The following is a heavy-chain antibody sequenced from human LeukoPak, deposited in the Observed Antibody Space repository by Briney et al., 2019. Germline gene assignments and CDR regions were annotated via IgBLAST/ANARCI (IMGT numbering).Heavy chain of an antibody. CDR2: IVVGSGNT. V-gene: IGHV1-58*01. CDR3: AAGLRSYDSSGYYAFDI. CDR1: GFPFTSSA. D-gene: IGHD3-22*01. Sequence: SVKVSCKASGFPFTSSAVQWVRQARGQRLEWIGWIVVGSGNTNYAQKFQERVTITRDMSTSTAYMELSSLRSEDTAVYYCAAGLRSYDSSGYYAFDIWGQGTMVTVSS. J-gene: IGHJ3*02.